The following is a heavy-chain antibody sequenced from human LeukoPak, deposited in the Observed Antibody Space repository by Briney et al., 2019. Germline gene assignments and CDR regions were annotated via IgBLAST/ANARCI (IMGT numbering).Heavy chain of an antibody. J-gene: IGHJ4*02. CDR2: MNPNSGNT. Sequence: ASVKVSCKASGYTFTSYDINWVRQATGQGLEWMGWMNPNSGNTGYAQKFQGRVTMTRDTSTSTVYMELSSLRSEDTAVYYCARDTYYYGSGSSPQYWGQGTLVTVSS. CDR3: ARDTYYYGSGSSPQY. V-gene: IGHV1-8*01. D-gene: IGHD3-10*01. CDR1: GYTFTSYD.